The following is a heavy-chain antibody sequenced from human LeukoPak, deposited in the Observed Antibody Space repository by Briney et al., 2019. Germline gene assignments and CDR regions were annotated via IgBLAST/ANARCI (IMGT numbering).Heavy chain of an antibody. D-gene: IGHD2-21*02. CDR2: ISGSGGST. J-gene: IGHJ4*02. CDR3: ANPPLDCGGDCYAAFDY. V-gene: IGHV3-23*01. CDR1: GFTFSSYA. Sequence: PGGSLRLSCAAAGFTFSSYAMSWVRQAPGKGLEWVSAISGSGGSTYYADSVKGRFTISRDNSKNTLYLQMNSLRAEDTAVYYCANPPLDCGGDCYAAFDYWGQGTLVTVSS.